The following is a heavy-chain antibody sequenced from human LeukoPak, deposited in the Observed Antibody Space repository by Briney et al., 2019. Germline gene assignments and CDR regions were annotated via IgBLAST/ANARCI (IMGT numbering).Heavy chain of an antibody. Sequence: GGSLRLSCAASGFTFGSYSMNWVRQAPGKGLEWVSYISSSSSTIYYADSVKGRFTISRDNAKNSLYLQMNSLRAEDTAVYYCARAPTGDFDYWGQGTLVTVSS. CDR2: ISSSSSTI. V-gene: IGHV3-48*04. CDR1: GFTFGSYS. CDR3: ARAPTGDFDY. J-gene: IGHJ4*02. D-gene: IGHD3-10*01.